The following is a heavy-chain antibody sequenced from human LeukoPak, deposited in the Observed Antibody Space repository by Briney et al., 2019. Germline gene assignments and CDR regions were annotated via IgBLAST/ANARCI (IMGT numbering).Heavy chain of an antibody. V-gene: IGHV4-4*02. CDR1: GGSISSTNW. D-gene: IGHD1-14*01. CDR3: ARRNPITPNYFDY. Sequence: PSETLSLTCGVSGGSISSTNWWSWVRQPPGQGLEWIGEISLSGLTNYNPSLKSRVTMSLDKSKNHLSLNLTSVTAADTAVYYCARRNPITPNYFDYWGQGTLVTVSS. J-gene: IGHJ4*02. CDR2: ISLSGLT.